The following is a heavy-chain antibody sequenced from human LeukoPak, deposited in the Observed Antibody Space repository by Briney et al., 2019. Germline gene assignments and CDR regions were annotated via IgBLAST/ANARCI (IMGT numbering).Heavy chain of an antibody. CDR1: GFTFSSYA. Sequence: GGPLRLSCAASGFTFSSYAMHWVRQAPGKGLEGVSAISHDGSINYFSDSVKGRFTISRDNSKNTLYLQVNSLRAEDTAVYYCARDRSGSYCIDYWGQGTLVTVSS. CDR3: ARDRSGSYCIDY. CDR2: ISHDGSIN. J-gene: IGHJ4*02. D-gene: IGHD1-26*01. V-gene: IGHV3-30-3*01.